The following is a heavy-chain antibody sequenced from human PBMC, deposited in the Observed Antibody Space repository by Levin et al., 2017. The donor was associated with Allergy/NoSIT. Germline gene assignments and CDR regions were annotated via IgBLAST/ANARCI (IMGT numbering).Heavy chain of an antibody. D-gene: IGHD2-15*01. CDR2: ISSSSSYI. CDR3: ARARGVVVAFDY. J-gene: IGHJ4*02. V-gene: IGHV3-21*01. CDR1: GFTFSSYS. Sequence: GESLKISCAASGFTFSSYSMNWVRQAPGKGLEWVSSISSSSSYIYYADSVKGRFTISRDNAKNSLYLQMNSLRAEDTAVYYCARARGVVVAFDYWGQGTLVTVSS.